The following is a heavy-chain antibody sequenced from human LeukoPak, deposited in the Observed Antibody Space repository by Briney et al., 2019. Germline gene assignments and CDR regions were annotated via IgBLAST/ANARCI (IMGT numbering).Heavy chain of an antibody. CDR2: IYYSGST. V-gene: IGHV4-39*01. J-gene: IGHJ4*02. CDR3: ASYRVTGDFDS. CDR1: GGSISSSSYY. Sequence: SETLSLTCTVSGGSISSSSYYWGWIRQPPGKGLEWIGSIYYSGSTYYNPSLKSRVTISVDTSKNQFSLKLSSVTAADTAVYYCASYRVTGDFDSWGQGTLVTVSS. D-gene: IGHD3-16*02.